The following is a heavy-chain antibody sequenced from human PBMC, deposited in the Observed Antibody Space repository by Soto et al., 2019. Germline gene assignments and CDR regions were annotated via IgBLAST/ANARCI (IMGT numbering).Heavy chain of an antibody. CDR2: IYYSGST. CDR1: GGSISSYY. CDR3: ARVGDGSGSYYLDYYYYGMDV. V-gene: IGHV4-59*01. J-gene: IGHJ6*02. Sequence: SETLSLTCTVSGGSISSYYWSWIRQPPGKGLEWIGYIYYSGSTNYNPSLKSRVTISVDTSKNQFSLKLSSVTAADTAVYYCARVGDGSGSYYLDYYYYGMDVWGQGTTVTVSS. D-gene: IGHD3-10*01.